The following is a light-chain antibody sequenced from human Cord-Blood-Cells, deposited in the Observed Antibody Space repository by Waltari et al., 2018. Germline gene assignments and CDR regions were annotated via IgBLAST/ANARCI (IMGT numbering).Light chain of an antibody. Sequence: SYELTQPPSVSVSPGQTARITCSGDALPKQYAYWYQQKPGQAPGLVIYKDSGRPSGIPERFSGSSSGTTVTLTISGVQAEDEADYYCQSADSSGTYEVFGGGTKLTVL. V-gene: IGLV3-25*03. J-gene: IGLJ3*02. CDR1: ALPKQY. CDR3: QSADSSGTYEV. CDR2: KDS.